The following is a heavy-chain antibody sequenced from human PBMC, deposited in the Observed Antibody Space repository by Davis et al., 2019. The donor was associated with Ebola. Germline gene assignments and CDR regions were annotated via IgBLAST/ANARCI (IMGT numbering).Heavy chain of an antibody. CDR3: AREKLDYYDNNGLGTIDY. D-gene: IGHD3-22*01. J-gene: IGHJ4*02. CDR1: GFTFSSYA. CDR2: ISYDGSNK. V-gene: IGHV3-30-3*01. Sequence: GESLKISCAASGFTFSSYAMHWVRQAPGKGLEWVAVISYDGSNKYYADSVKGRFTISRDNAKNSLSLQMNSLRVEDTAVYYCAREKLDYYDNNGLGTIDYWGQGTLVTVSS.